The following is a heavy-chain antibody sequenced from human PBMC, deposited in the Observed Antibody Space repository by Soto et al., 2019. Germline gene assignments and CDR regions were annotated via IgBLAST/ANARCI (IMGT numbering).Heavy chain of an antibody. CDR2: IHYSGTT. CDR1: GGTRRDHF. CDR3: AAGEASSSDLAAYSLDS. J-gene: IGHJ4*03. V-gene: IGHV4-59*11. D-gene: IGHD6-13*01. Sequence: SEPLCDRSTVAGGTRRDHFCTWILQPPGKGLEWIGYIHYSGTTSFFPSYNPSLRSRVTISEDTSKNQFSLKLLSVTTADTAVYFCAAGEASSSDLAAYSLDSWGPGPLVTVS.